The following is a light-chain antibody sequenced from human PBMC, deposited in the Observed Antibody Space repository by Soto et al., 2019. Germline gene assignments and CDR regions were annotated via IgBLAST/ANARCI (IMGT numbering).Light chain of an antibody. J-gene: IGLJ2*01. Sequence: QLVLTQSSSASASLGSSVKLTCTLSSGHSSYIIAWHQQQPGKAPRYLMKLEGSGSYNKGSGVPDRFSGSSSGTDRYLTISNLQSEDEADYYCETWNINTRVFGGGTQLTVL. V-gene: IGLV4-60*03. CDR2: LEGSGSY. CDR1: SGHSSYI. CDR3: ETWNINTRV.